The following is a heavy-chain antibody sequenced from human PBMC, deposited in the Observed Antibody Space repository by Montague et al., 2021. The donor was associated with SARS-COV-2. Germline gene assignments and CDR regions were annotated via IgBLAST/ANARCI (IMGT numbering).Heavy chain of an antibody. CDR1: GGSFSDPY. V-gene: IGHV4-34*01. D-gene: IGHD3-22*01. CDR2: INHRGTS. CDR3: ARGRQHFNMIVVVMTGGEYYFDY. J-gene: IGHJ4*02. Sequence: SETLSLTCAVYGGSFSDPYWSWIRQPPGKGLEWIGEINHRGTSNYNPSLKSRVPISVDTSKNQFSLYLGSVTAADTAVYYCARGRQHFNMIVVVMTGGEYYFDYWGQGTLVTVSS.